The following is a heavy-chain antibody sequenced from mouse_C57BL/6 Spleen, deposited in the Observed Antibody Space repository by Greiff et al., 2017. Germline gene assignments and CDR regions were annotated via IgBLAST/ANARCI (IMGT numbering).Heavy chain of an antibody. CDR1: GYTFTGYW. CDR3: ARVSYHYSNPHYAMDY. CDR2: ILPGSGST. V-gene: IGHV1-9*01. D-gene: IGHD2-5*01. Sequence: QVQLKQSGAELMKPGASVKLSCKATGYTFTGYWIEWVKQRPGHGLEWIGEILPGSGSTNDNEKFKGKATFTADTSSNTAYMQLSSLTTEDSAIYFCARVSYHYSNPHYAMDYWGQGTSVTVSS. J-gene: IGHJ4*01.